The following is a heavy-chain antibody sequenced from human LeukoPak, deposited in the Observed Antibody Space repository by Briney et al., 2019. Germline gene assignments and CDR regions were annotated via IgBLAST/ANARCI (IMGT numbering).Heavy chain of an antibody. D-gene: IGHD3-9*01. CDR3: ARTYYYDISNWFDP. V-gene: IGHV1-18*01. Sequence: GASVKVSCKASGYTFTSYGISWVRQAPGQGLEWMGWISAYNGNTNYAQKLQGRVTMTTDTSTSTAYMELRSLRSDDTAVYYCARTYYYDISNWFDPWGQGTLVTVSS. J-gene: IGHJ5*02. CDR2: ISAYNGNT. CDR1: GYTFTSYG.